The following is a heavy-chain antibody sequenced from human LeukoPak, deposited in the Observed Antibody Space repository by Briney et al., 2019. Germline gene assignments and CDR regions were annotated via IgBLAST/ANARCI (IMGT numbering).Heavy chain of an antibody. D-gene: IGHD6-6*01. Sequence: PSETLSLTCTVSGGSISSSSYYWGWIRQPPGKGLEWIGSIYYSGSTYYNPSLKSRVTMSVDTSKNQFSLKLSSVTAADTAVYYCARSSYSKLEAYFDYWGQGTLVTVSS. CDR3: ARSSYSKLEAYFDY. CDR2: IYYSGST. J-gene: IGHJ4*02. V-gene: IGHV4-39*07. CDR1: GGSISSSSYY.